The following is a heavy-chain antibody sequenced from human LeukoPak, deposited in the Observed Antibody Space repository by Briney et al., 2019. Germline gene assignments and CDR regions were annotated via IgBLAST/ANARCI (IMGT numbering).Heavy chain of an antibody. V-gene: IGHV3-23*01. Sequence: GSLRLSCAAAGFTFSSYAMSWVREAPGKGPEWVSGISGSGRSTFYADSVKGRFTISRDNSRNTVYLQMNSLRAEDTAVYYCAKDDRWLQFCCWGQGTLVTVSA. CDR3: AKDDRWLQFCC. CDR1: GFTFSSYA. CDR2: ISGSGRST. D-gene: IGHD5-24*01. J-gene: IGHJ4*02.